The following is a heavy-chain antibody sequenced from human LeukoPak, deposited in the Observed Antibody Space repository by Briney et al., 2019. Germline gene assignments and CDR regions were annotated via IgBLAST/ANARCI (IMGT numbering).Heavy chain of an antibody. CDR1: GVSVSNSNFY. V-gene: IGHV4-39*01. CDR2: MHYSGST. Sequence: SETLFLTCTVSGVSVSNSNFYWGWIRRPPGKGPEFIGSMHYSGSTYYNPSLKSRVAVFVDTTKNQFSLNLRFVTDAGTAVYYCARGVYCSSASCYWDWGQGTLVTVSS. CDR3: ARGVYCSSASCYWD. J-gene: IGHJ4*02. D-gene: IGHD2-2*01.